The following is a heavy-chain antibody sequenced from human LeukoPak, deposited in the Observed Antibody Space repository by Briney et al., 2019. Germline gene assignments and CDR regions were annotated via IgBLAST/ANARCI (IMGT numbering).Heavy chain of an antibody. D-gene: IGHD5-18*01. CDR1: GLSVGNND. Sequence: GGSLRLSCAASGLSVGNNDMSWVRQAPGTGLEWVSVIYTGGRTYYADSVRGRFTISRDNSKNTLYLQMNSLRVEDTAVYFCARESGYSYDYNFDYFSYIDVGSKGTTVTVSS. V-gene: IGHV3-53*01. CDR3: ARESGYSYDYNFDYFSYIDV. CDR2: IYTGGRT. J-gene: IGHJ6*03.